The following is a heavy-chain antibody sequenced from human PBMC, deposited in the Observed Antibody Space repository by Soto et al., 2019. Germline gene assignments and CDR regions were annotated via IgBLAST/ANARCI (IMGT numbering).Heavy chain of an antibody. CDR2: ISGGGLTT. J-gene: IGHJ4*02. Sequence: EVQLLESGGGLVQPGGSLGLSCAASGFTFSGYAMSWVRQAPGKGLVWVSTISGGGLTTYRADSVKGRFTISRDNSKSTLHLQMNSLRAEDTAVDYCAKEGATSLYYCDYWGQGTLLSVSS. CDR1: GFTFSGYA. D-gene: IGHD5-12*01. V-gene: IGHV3-23*01. CDR3: AKEGATSLYYCDY.